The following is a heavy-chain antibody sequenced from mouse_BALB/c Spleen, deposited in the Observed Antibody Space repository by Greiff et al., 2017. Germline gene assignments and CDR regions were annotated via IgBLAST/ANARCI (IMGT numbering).Heavy chain of an antibody. V-gene: IGHV1-18*01. Sequence: VQLQQSGPELVKPGASVKIPCKASGYTFTDYNMDWVKQSHGKSLEWIGDINPNNGGTIYNQKFKGKATLTVDKSSSTAYMELRSLTSEDTAVYYCARYNYRYDGYAMDDWGQGTSVTVSS. CDR3: ARYNYRYDGYAMDD. CDR1: GYTFTDYN. D-gene: IGHD2-14*01. CDR2: INPNNGGT. J-gene: IGHJ4*01.